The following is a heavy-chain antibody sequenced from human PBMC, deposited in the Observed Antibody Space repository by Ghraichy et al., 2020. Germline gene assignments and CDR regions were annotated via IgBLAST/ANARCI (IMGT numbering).Heavy chain of an antibody. CDR2: IYWNDDK. V-gene: IGHV2-5*01. Sequence: SGPTLVKPTQTLTLTCTFSGFSLSTSGVGVGWIRQPPGKALEWLALIYWNDDKRYSPSLKSRLTITKDTSKNQVVLTMTNMDPVDTATYYCAQRVGADHAYNWFDPWGQGTLVTVSS. CDR1: GFSLSTSGVG. D-gene: IGHD1-26*01. J-gene: IGHJ5*02. CDR3: AQRVGADHAYNWFDP.